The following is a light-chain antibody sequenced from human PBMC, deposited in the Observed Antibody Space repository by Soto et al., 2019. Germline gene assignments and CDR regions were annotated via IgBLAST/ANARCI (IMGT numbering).Light chain of an antibody. J-gene: IGLJ1*01. CDR1: SSDVGTYNY. Sequence: QSALTQARSVSGSPGQSVTISCTGSSSDVGTYNYVSWYQQHPGKAPKLMIYEVSNRPSGVSHRFSGSKSGNTASLTISGLQAEDEADYYCCSYADSAYVFGTGTKVTVL. V-gene: IGLV2-11*02. CDR3: CSYADSAYV. CDR2: EVS.